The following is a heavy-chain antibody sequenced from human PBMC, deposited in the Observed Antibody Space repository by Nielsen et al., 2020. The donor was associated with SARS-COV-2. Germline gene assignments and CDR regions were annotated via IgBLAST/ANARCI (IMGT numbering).Heavy chain of an antibody. D-gene: IGHD3-10*01. V-gene: IGHV3-66*02. CDR1: GFTVSSNY. Sequence: GESLKISCAASGFTVSSNYMSWVRQAPGKGLEWVSVIYSGGSTYYADSVKGRFTVSRDNSKNTLFLQMNSLKPEDSAVYYCARDPGYYLGSGTYYYYNMDVWGQGATVTVSS. J-gene: IGHJ6*02. CDR3: ARDPGYYLGSGTYYYYNMDV. CDR2: IYSGGST.